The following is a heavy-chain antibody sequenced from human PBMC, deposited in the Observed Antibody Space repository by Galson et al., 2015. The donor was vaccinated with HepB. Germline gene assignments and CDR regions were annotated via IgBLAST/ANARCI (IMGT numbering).Heavy chain of an antibody. CDR2: IYPGDSDT. CDR1: GYSFTSYW. CDR3: ARHVRRSTVTTPYYYYMDV. Sequence: QSGAEVKKPGESLKISCKGSGYSFTSYWIGWVRQMPGKGLEWMGIIYPGDSDTRYSPSFQGQVTVSADKSISTAYLQWSSLKASDTAMYYCARHVRRSTVTTPYYYYMDVWGKGTTVTVSS. J-gene: IGHJ6*03. V-gene: IGHV5-51*01. D-gene: IGHD4-17*01.